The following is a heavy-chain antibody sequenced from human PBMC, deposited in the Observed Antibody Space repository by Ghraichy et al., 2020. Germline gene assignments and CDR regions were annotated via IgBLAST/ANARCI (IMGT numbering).Heavy chain of an antibody. CDR3: ARGFGSGSYYNGYFFDD. CDR1: GFKFDNHA. D-gene: IGHD3-10*01. V-gene: IGHV3-23*01. Sequence: GGSLRLSCAASGFKFDNHAMTWVRQAPGKGLEWISIITGSGGGAYYAGPLKGRFSISRDNSKNMVYLQMNSLRVDDTARYYCARGFGSGSYYNGYFFDDWGQGTLVTVSS. J-gene: IGHJ4*02. CDR2: ITGSGGGA.